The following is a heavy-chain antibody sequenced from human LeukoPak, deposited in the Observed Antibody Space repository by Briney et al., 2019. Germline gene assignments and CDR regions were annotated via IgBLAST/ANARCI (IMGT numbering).Heavy chain of an antibody. CDR3: ASFRGYSGYDDDY. CDR2: IDPSDSYT. V-gene: IGHV5-10-1*01. J-gene: IGHJ4*02. D-gene: IGHD5-12*01. Sequence: GASLLISCKGSGSSFTSYWISWVRQLPGKGLEWMGRIDPSDSYTNYSPSFQGHVTISADKSISTAYLQWSSLKASDTAMYYCASFRGYSGYDDDYWGQGTLVTVSS. CDR1: GSSFTSYW.